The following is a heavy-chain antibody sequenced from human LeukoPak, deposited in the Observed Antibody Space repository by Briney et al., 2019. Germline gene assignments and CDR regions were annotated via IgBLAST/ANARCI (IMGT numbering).Heavy chain of an antibody. CDR2: INHSGST. D-gene: IGHD2-2*01. Sequence: SETLSLTCAVYGGSFSSYYWSWIRQPPGKGLEWIGEINHSGSTNYNPSLKSRVTISVDTSKNQFSLKLSSVTAADTAVYYCARGGWGYCSSTSCYARANWFDPWAREPRSPSPQ. V-gene: IGHV4-34*01. J-gene: IGHJ5*02. CDR3: ARGGWGYCSSTSCYARANWFDP. CDR1: GGSFSSYY.